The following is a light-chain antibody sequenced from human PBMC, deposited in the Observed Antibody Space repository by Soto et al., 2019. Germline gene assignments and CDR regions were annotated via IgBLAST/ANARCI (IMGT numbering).Light chain of an antibody. CDR1: SSDVGGYNY. CDR3: CSYAGSSGYV. V-gene: IGLV2-11*01. CDR2: DVS. J-gene: IGLJ1*01. Sequence: QSVLTQPRSVSGSPGQSVTISCTGTSSDVGGYNYVSWYQQHPGKAPKLMIYDVSNRPSGVPDRFSGSKSGNTASLTISGLQAEDEADYYCCSYAGSSGYVFGTGTKLTVL.